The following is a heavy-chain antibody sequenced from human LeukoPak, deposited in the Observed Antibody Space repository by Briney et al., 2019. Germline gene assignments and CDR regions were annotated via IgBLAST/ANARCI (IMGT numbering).Heavy chain of an antibody. CDR1: GFTFSNYA. CDR2: ISHSGGST. D-gene: IGHD2-15*01. V-gene: IGHV3-23*01. CDR3: AKLPGSFDY. J-gene: IGHJ4*02. Sequence: GGSLRLSCAASGFTFSNYAMSWVRQAPGKGLECVSTISHSGGSTDYADSVKGRFTISRDNSKNTLYLQMNSLRAEDTAVYYCAKLPGSFDYWGQGTLVTVSS.